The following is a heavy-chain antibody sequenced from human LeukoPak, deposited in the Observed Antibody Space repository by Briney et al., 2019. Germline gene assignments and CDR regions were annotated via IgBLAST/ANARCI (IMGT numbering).Heavy chain of an antibody. J-gene: IGHJ4*02. D-gene: IGHD1-26*01. CDR2: ISTSSSYI. V-gene: IGHV3-21*01. Sequence: GGSLRLSCAASGFTFNSYPMNWVRQAPGRGLEWVSFISTSSSYIYYGDSVKGRFTVSRDNAKNSLYLQMNSLRAEDTAVYYCARDSREGSSGYWGQGTLVTVSS. CDR3: ARDSREGSSGY. CDR1: GFTFNSYP.